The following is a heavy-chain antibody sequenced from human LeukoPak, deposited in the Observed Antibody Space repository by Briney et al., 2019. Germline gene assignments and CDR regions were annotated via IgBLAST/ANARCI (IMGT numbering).Heavy chain of an antibody. Sequence: SETLSLTCSVSGGSIRGHYWSWIRQPPGKGLEWIGYIYYSGSTTYNPSLKSRATISVDTSKNQFSLRLNSVTAADTAVYYCARGPYSSNYLQEYYFDPWGQGTRVTVSS. D-gene: IGHD6-13*01. V-gene: IGHV4-59*11. CDR3: ARGPYSSNYLQEYYFDP. CDR1: GGSIRGHY. J-gene: IGHJ4*02. CDR2: IYYSGST.